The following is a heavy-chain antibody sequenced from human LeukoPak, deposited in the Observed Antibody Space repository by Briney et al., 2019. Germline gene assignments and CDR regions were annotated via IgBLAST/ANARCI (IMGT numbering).Heavy chain of an antibody. CDR2: IDGSSRSI. CDR1: GFTFSSYS. CDR3: ARKMAL. V-gene: IGHV3-48*02. D-gene: IGHD5-24*01. Sequence: GGSLRLSCAASGFTFSSYSMNWVRQAPGKGLEWVSYIDGSSRSIYYADSVKGRFTVSRDNAKNSLFLQMNSLRDEDTAVYFCARKMALWGQGTLVTVSS. J-gene: IGHJ4*02.